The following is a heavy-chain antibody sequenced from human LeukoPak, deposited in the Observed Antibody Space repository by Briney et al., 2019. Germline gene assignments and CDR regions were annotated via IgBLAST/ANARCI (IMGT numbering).Heavy chain of an antibody. CDR1: GYTFTGYY. CDR2: INPNSGGT. CDR3: ARRGSLGDAFDI. V-gene: IGHV1-2*06. Sequence: ASVKVSCKASGYTFTGYYMHWVRQAPGQGLEWMGRINPNSGGTNYAQKFQGRVTMTTDTSMSTAYMELSRLTSDDTAVYYCARRGSLGDAFDIWGQGTMVTVSS. J-gene: IGHJ3*02. D-gene: IGHD1-26*01.